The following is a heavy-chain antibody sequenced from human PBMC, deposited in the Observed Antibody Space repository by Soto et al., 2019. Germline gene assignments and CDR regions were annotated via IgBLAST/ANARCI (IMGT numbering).Heavy chain of an antibody. Sequence: ASVKVSCKASGYTFTSYGISWVRQAPGQGPEWMGWISAYNGNTNYAQKLQGRVTMTTDTSTSTAYMELRSLRSDDTAVYYCARGFTTYYDILTGSVYFDYWGQGTLVTVSS. D-gene: IGHD3-9*01. CDR1: GYTFTSYG. J-gene: IGHJ4*02. CDR3: ARGFTTYYDILTGSVYFDY. V-gene: IGHV1-18*04. CDR2: ISAYNGNT.